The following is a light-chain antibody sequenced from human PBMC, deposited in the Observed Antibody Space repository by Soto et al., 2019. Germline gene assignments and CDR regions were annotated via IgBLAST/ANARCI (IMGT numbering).Light chain of an antibody. V-gene: IGKV1-39*01. CDR3: QQSYSMPRT. CDR1: QSISFY. CDR2: TAS. Sequence: DIEMTQSPSSLSASVGDRVTITCRASQSISFYLNWYQQKPGKAPKLLVYTASNVQSGVPSRISGSGSGTEFTLIITSLQPEDFATYYCQQSYSMPRTFGQGTKVDIK. J-gene: IGKJ1*01.